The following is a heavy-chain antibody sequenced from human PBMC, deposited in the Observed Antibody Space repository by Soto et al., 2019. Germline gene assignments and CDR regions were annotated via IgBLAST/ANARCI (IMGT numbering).Heavy chain of an antibody. J-gene: IGHJ4*02. CDR2: INSDGSST. D-gene: IGHD3-22*01. CDR1: GFTFSYNW. Sequence: HPGGSLRLSCAASGFTFSYNWMHWVRQAPGKGLVWVSRINSDGSSTSYADSVKGRFTISRDNAKNTLYLQMNSLRAEDTAVYYCARFGTYYDTSGFLYWGQGTLVTVSS. CDR3: ARFGTYYDTSGFLY. V-gene: IGHV3-74*01.